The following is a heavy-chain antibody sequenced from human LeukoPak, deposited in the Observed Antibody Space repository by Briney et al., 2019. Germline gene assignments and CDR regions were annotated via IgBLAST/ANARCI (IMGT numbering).Heavy chain of an antibody. Sequence: ASVKVSCKASGYTFTSYYMHWVRQAPGQGLEWMGIINPSGGSTSYAQKFQGRVTMTRDTSTSTVYMELSSLRSEDTAVYYCARDPAITIFGAHAFDIWGQGTMVTVSS. D-gene: IGHD3-3*01. CDR3: ARDPAITIFGAHAFDI. CDR2: INPSGGST. J-gene: IGHJ3*02. V-gene: IGHV1-46*01. CDR1: GYTFTSYY.